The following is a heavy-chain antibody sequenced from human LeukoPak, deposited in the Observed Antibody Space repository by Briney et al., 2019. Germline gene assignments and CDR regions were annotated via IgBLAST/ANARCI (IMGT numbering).Heavy chain of an antibody. CDR1: GGSISTYY. Sequence: MSSETLSLTCTVSGGSISTYYWSWIRQSPGKGLEWIGYIYYSGSTNYNPSLKSRVTISLDTSKPQFSLKLSSVTAADTAVYYCARPMVRGSPDAFDIWGRGTMVTVSS. CDR2: IYYSGST. V-gene: IGHV4-59*08. D-gene: IGHD3-10*01. J-gene: IGHJ3*02. CDR3: ARPMVRGSPDAFDI.